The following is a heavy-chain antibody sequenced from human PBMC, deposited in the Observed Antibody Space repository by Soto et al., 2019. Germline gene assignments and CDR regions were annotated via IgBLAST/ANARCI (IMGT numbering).Heavy chain of an antibody. Sequence: GGSLRLSCAASGFTFSSYSMNWVRQAPGKGLEWVSFINSSSSYIYYADSVKGRFTISRDNAKKSLYLQMNRLRAEDTAFYYCARDPSALCEPDQYFQPWGQGTLVTVSS. CDR1: GFTFSSYS. D-gene: IGHD6-6*01. J-gene: IGHJ1*01. CDR3: ARDPSALCEPDQYFQP. CDR2: INSSSSYI. V-gene: IGHV3-21*04.